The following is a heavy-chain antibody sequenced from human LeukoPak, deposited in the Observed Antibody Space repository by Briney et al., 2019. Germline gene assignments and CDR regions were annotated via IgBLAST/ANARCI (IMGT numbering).Heavy chain of an antibody. Sequence: PSETLSLTCTVSGGSIGSSSYYWGWIRQPPGKGLEWIGSIYYSGSTYYNPSLKSRVTISVDTSKNQFSLKLSSVTAADTAVYYCARIPIERGAVAGGFLDSWGQGTLVTVSS. CDR2: IYYSGST. CDR3: ARIPIERGAVAGGFLDS. J-gene: IGHJ4*02. D-gene: IGHD6-19*01. V-gene: IGHV4-39*01. CDR1: GGSIGSSSYY.